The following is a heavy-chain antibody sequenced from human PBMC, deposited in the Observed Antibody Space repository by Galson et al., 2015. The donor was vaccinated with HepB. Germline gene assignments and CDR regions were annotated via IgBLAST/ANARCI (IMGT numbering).Heavy chain of an antibody. Sequence: SLRLSCAASGFTFDDYAMHWVRQAPGKGLEWVSGISWNSGSIGYADSVKGRFTISGDNAKNSLYLQMNSLRAEDTALYYCARTQGSGSFFDAFDIWGQGTMVTVSS. D-gene: IGHD3-10*01. CDR3: ARTQGSGSFFDAFDI. J-gene: IGHJ3*02. CDR1: GFTFDDYA. CDR2: ISWNSGSI. V-gene: IGHV3-9*01.